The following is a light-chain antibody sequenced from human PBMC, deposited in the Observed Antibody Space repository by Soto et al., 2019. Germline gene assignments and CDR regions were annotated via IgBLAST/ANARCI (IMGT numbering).Light chain of an antibody. J-gene: IGLJ2*01. CDR2: EVS. CDR1: SSDIGNYDF. Sequence: QSVLTQPASVSGSPGQSITISCTGTSSDIGNYDFVSWYQQVPGTAPKVMIYEVSSRPSGVSNRFSGSKSGNTASLTISGLQAEDEAYYYCSSYTTSTSFNLFGGGTKLTVL. CDR3: SSYTTSTSFNL. V-gene: IGLV2-14*01.